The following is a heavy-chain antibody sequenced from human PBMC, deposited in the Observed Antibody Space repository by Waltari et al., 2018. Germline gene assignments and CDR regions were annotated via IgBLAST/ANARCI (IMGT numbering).Heavy chain of an antibody. CDR1: GYTFTDYY. Sequence: QAQLVQSGAEVKKPGASARVSCKASGYTFTDYYRPWVRQAPGQGFEGRGWINPNIGITNLGQKFQGRVTMTRDTSTTTVYMELSSLKSDDTALYYCARDIGGAAAGTEYFQHWGQGTLVTVSS. J-gene: IGHJ1*01. V-gene: IGHV1-2*02. CDR2: INPNIGIT. CDR3: ARDIGGAAAGTEYFQH. D-gene: IGHD6-13*01.